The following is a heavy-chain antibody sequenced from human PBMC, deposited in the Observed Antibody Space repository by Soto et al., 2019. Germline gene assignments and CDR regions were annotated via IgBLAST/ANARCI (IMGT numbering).Heavy chain of an antibody. J-gene: IGHJ6*03. CDR3: ARNIVVVPAAVYYYYYYMDV. Sequence: ASVKVSCKASGYTFTIYYMPWVRQAPGQGLEWMGIINPSGGSTNYAQKLQGRVTMTTDTSTSTAYMELRSLRSDDTAVYYCARNIVVVPAAVYYYYYYMDVWGKGTTVTVSS. V-gene: IGHV1-46*01. CDR1: GYTFTIYY. CDR2: INPSGGST. D-gene: IGHD2-2*01.